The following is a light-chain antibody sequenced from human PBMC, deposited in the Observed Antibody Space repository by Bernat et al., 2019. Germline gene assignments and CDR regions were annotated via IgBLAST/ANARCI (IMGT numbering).Light chain of an antibody. CDR1: SSDVGSQDL. V-gene: IGLV2-23*02. CDR3: TSFARGDTLV. Sequence: QSALTQPASVSGSPGQSITISCRGTSSDVGSQDLVSWYRQYPGKAPKLMIYEVIKRPSGVSNRFSGSKSGNTASLTISGLQAEDEADYYCTSFARGDTLVFGGGTKLTVL. J-gene: IGLJ3*02. CDR2: EVI.